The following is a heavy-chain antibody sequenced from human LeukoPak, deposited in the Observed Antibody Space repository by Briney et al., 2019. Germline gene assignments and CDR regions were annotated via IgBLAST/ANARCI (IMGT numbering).Heavy chain of an antibody. V-gene: IGHV3-74*01. CDR1: GFTFSSYW. CDR2: IKSDGST. D-gene: IGHD3-22*01. Sequence: SGGSLRLSCVASGFTFSSYWMHWVRQAPGKGLVWVSRIKSDGSTNYADSVKGRFTISRDNAKNTVYLQMNSLRAEDTGVYFCARAPSEIGGYYPEYFRHWGQGTLVTVS. CDR3: ARAPSEIGGYYPEYFRH. J-gene: IGHJ1*01.